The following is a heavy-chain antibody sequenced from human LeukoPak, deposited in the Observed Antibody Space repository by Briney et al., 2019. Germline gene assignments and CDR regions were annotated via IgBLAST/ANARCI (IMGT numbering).Heavy chain of an antibody. D-gene: IGHD5-18*01. Sequence: PGRSLRLSCAASGFTFSSYAMHWVRQAPGKGLEWVAVISYDGSNKYYADSVKGRFTISRDNSKNTLYLQMNSLRAEDTAVYFCVSGKYRYGDNWFDPWGQGTLVTVSS. J-gene: IGHJ5*02. CDR3: VSGKYRYGDNWFDP. CDR1: GFTFSSYA. CDR2: ISYDGSNK. V-gene: IGHV3-30*04.